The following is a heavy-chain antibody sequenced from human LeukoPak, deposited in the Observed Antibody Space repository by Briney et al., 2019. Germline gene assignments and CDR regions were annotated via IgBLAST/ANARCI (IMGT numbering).Heavy chain of an antibody. D-gene: IGHD5-18*01. V-gene: IGHV3-30*02. CDR3: ATDANLDSVGDY. CDR1: GFTFSSYS. CDR2: ISFDGSNK. Sequence: GGSLRLSCAASGFTFSSYSMNWVRQAPGKGLEWVTFISFDGSNKNYADSVKGRFTISRDNSKNTLYLEMNSLRVEDSAIYYCATDANLDSVGDYWGQGSLVNVSS. J-gene: IGHJ4*02.